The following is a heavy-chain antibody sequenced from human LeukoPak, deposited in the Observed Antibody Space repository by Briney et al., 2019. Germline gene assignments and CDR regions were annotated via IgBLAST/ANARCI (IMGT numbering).Heavy chain of an antibody. Sequence: ASVKVSCKASGYTFTSYAMHWVRQAPGQRLEWMGWINAGNGNTKYSQKFQGRVTITRDTSASTAYMELSSLRSEDTAAYYCARGEEGATNYYYYMDVWGKGTTVTVSS. D-gene: IGHD1-26*01. CDR3: ARGEEGATNYYYYMDV. CDR2: INAGNGNT. CDR1: GYTFTSYA. J-gene: IGHJ6*03. V-gene: IGHV1-3*01.